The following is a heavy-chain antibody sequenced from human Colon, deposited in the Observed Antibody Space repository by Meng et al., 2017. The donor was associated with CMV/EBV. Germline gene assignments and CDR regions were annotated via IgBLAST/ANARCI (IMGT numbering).Heavy chain of an antibody. J-gene: IGHJ4*02. CDR2: INWDGVST. D-gene: IGHD3-16*01. Sequence: GGSLRLSCAGAGFSFNDFQLAWVRQRPGKGLEWVAGINWDGVSTVYVDSVKGRFTISRDNAKNLLFLQMNSLRPEDTALYYCAKEGGYWGQGTLVTVSS. CDR1: GFSFNDFQ. V-gene: IGHV3-20*04. CDR3: AKEGGY.